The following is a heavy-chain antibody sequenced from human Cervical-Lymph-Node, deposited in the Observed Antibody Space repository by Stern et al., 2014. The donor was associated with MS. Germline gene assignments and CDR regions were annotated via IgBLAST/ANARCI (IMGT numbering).Heavy chain of an antibody. V-gene: IGHV1-69*01. CDR1: GGTFSNYA. J-gene: IGHJ6*02. D-gene: IGHD4-17*01. CDR3: ASPLTATSVPFGYYGMDV. Sequence: VHLVESGAEVKKPGSSVKVSCKASGGTFSNYATSWVRQAPGQGLERMGGIGPLFGKPNYAQKFQGRVTITADESTSTAYMDLSSLRSEDTAVYYCASPLTATSVPFGYYGMDVWGQGTTVTVS. CDR2: IGPLFGKP.